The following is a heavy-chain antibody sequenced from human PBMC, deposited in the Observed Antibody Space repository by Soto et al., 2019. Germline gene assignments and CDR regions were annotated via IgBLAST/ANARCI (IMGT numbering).Heavy chain of an antibody. CDR2: IYWDDDE. Sequence: QITLKESGPTLVKPTQTLTLTCTFSGFSLSTSGVGVGWIRQPPGKALEWLALIYWDDDESYSPSLRSRLNITKDTSKNQVVLRMTNMEPVDTATYYCAHRRTGCFDSWGQGTLVTVSS. CDR1: GFSLSTSGVG. D-gene: IGHD3-10*01. J-gene: IGHJ4*02. CDR3: AHRRTGCFDS. V-gene: IGHV2-5*02.